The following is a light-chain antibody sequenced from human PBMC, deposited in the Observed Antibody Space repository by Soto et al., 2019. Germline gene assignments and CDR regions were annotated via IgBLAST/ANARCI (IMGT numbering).Light chain of an antibody. CDR2: EVS. CDR3: SSYTRNSALV. V-gene: IGLV2-14*01. Sequence: QSALTQPASVSGSPGQSITISCTGTSSDVGGYNYVSWYQQHPGKAPKLMIYEVSNRPSGVSNRFSGSKSGNTASLTISGLQAEDEADYYWSSYTRNSALVFGGGTKVTVL. CDR1: SSDVGGYNY. J-gene: IGLJ2*01.